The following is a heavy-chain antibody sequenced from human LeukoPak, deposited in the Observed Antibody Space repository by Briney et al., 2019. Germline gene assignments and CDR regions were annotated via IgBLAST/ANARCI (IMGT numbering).Heavy chain of an antibody. CDR3: ARDGYSNYYYYYMDV. Sequence: SQTLSLTCTVSGGSISSGSYYWSWIRQPAGKGLEWIGRIYTSGSTNYNPSLKSRVTISVDTSKNQLSLKLSSVTAADTAVYYCARDGYSNYYYYYMDVWGKGTTVTVSS. V-gene: IGHV4-61*02. CDR2: IYTSGST. J-gene: IGHJ6*03. CDR1: GGSISSGSYY. D-gene: IGHD4-11*01.